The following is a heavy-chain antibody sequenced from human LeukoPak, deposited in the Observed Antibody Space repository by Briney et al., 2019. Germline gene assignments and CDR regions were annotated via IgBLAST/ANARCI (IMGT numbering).Heavy chain of an antibody. D-gene: IGHD1-20*01. CDR3: ATYNWEYEADY. V-gene: IGHV3-66*01. CDR1: GFTVSSNY. Sequence: GGSLRLSCTVSGFTVSSNYMSWVRQAPGKGLEWVSVIYSGGSTYYADSVKGRFTISRDNAKNTLYLQMNSLRAEDTAVYYCATYNWEYEADYWGQGTLVTVSS. CDR2: IYSGGST. J-gene: IGHJ4*02.